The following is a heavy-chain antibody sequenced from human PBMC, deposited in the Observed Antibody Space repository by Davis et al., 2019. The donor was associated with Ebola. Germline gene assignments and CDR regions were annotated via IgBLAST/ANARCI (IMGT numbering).Heavy chain of an antibody. CDR3: AKVHPPTTVTTGWFDP. V-gene: IGHV3-23*01. Sequence: LSLTCAASGFISSSYAMTWVRQAPGKGLKWISSISVRSITYHADSGNGRFTISRDNSKNTLYLQMNSLRAEDTAVYYCAKVHPPTTVTTGWFDPWGQGTLVTVSA. CDR1: GFISSSYA. J-gene: IGHJ5*02. D-gene: IGHD4-17*01. CDR2: ISVRSIT.